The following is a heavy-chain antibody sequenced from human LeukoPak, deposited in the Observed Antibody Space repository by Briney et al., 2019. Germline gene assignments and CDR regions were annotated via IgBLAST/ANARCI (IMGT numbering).Heavy chain of an antibody. V-gene: IGHV3-30*18. CDR2: ISYDGSNK. Sequence: GGSLRLSCAASGFTFSSYGTHWVRQAPGKGLEWVAVISYDGSNKYYADSVKGRFTISRDNSKNTLYLQMNSLRAEDTAVYYCAKDSTAYYYGMDVWGQGTTVTVSS. J-gene: IGHJ6*02. CDR1: GFTFSSYG. D-gene: IGHD2-21*02. CDR3: AKDSTAYYYGMDV.